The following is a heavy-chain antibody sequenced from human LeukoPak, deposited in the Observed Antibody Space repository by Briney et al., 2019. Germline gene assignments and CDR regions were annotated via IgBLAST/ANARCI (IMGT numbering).Heavy chain of an antibody. Sequence: ASVKVSCKASGYTFTGYYMHWVRQAPGQGPEWMGRINPNSGGTNYAQKFQGRVTITGDTSISTAYMELSSLRSDDTAVYYCTRESGSYHGNDYWGQGTLVTVSS. CDR1: GYTFTGYY. CDR3: TRESGSYHGNDY. J-gene: IGHJ4*02. D-gene: IGHD1-26*01. V-gene: IGHV1-2*06. CDR2: INPNSGGT.